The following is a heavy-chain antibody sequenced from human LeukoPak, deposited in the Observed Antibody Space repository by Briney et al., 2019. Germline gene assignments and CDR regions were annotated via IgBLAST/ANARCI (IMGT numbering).Heavy chain of an antibody. Sequence: GESLKISCKGSGYSFTNNWIGWVRQMPGKGLEWMGIIYPGDSDTRYSPSFQGQVTISADKSVSTAYLQWSSLKASDTAMYYCAGGDRLYYFDYWGQGTLVTVSS. CDR3: AGGDRLYYFDY. V-gene: IGHV5-51*01. J-gene: IGHJ4*02. CDR2: IYPGDSDT. D-gene: IGHD2-21*02. CDR1: GYSFTNNW.